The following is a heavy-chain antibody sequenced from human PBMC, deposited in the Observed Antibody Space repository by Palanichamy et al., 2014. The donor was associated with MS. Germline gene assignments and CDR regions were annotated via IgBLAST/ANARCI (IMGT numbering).Heavy chain of an antibody. CDR2: YSGGST. D-gene: IGHD3-22*01. V-gene: IGHV3-66*01. CDR3: ATNYDSSGYFPT. Sequence: YSGGSTYYADSVKGRFTISRDNSKNTLYLQMNILRAEDTAVYYCATNYDSSGYFPTWGQGALVTVSS. J-gene: IGHJ4*02.